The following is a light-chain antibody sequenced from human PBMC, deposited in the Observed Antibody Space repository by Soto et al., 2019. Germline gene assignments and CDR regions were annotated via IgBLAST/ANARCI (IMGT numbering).Light chain of an antibody. CDR3: LQTYTVPRT. J-gene: IGKJ2*01. CDR2: DAS. V-gene: IGKV1-39*01. Sequence: DIQMTQSPSSLSASVGDRVTITCRASQSISTSLCWFQQKPGRAPKLLISDASTLQSGVPSRFSGSGFGTDFTLTISSLQPEDFAAYYCLQTYTVPRTFSQGTNLDIK. CDR1: QSISTS.